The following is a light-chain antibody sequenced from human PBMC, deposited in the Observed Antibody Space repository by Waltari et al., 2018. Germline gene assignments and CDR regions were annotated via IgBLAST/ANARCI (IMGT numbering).Light chain of an antibody. J-gene: IGKJ1*01. V-gene: IGKV3-20*01. CDR2: AAS. CDR3: QHHVRLPAT. CDR1: QSISKY. Sequence: EIVLTQSPGTLSLSPGEIATLSCRASQSISKYLDWYQQRPGQAPRLLIYAASNRATGIPDRFSGGGSGTDFSLTISRLEPEDFAVYYCQHHVRLPATFGQGTKVEIK.